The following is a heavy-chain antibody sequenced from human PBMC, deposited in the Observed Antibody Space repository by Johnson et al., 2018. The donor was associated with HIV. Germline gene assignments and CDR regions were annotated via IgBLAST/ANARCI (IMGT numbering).Heavy chain of an antibody. D-gene: IGHD6-6*01. V-gene: IGHV3-30-3*01. Sequence: QVQLVESGGGVVQPGRSLRLSCAASGFTFSSYAMHWVRQAPGQGLEWVAVISYDGSNKYYADSVKGRFTISRDNSKNTLYLQMNSLRAEDTAVYYWANFRYSSSPDAFDIWGQGTMVTVSS. CDR2: ISYDGSNK. J-gene: IGHJ3*02. CDR3: ANFRYSSSPDAFDI. CDR1: GFTFSSYA.